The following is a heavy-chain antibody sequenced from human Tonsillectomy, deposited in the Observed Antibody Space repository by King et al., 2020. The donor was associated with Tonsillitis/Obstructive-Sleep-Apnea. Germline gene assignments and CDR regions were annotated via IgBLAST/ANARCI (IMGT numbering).Heavy chain of an antibody. Sequence: QLVQSGAEVKKPGASVKVSCRASGYIFLSHAMHWVRQAPGQRLEWMGWINAGNGNTKYSQKFQGRVTITRETSAGTAYMELSSLRSEDTAVYYCAREGADFWSGLSNYYYYMDVWGKGTTVTVSS. D-gene: IGHD3-3*01. CDR1: GYIFLSHA. CDR2: INAGNGNT. J-gene: IGHJ6*03. V-gene: IGHV1-3*01. CDR3: AREGADFWSGLSNYYYYMDV.